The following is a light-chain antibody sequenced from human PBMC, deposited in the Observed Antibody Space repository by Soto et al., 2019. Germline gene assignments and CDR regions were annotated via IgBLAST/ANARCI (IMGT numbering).Light chain of an antibody. J-gene: IGLJ1*01. CDR3: SSYTGSSTLYV. V-gene: IGLV2-14*01. CDR1: SSDVGAYNY. Sequence: QSALTQPASVSGSPGQSITISCTGTSSDVGAYNYVSWYQQHPGKAPRLMISEVSNRPSGVSNRFSGSKSGNSASLTISGLQAEDDADYYCSSYTGSSTLYVFGTGTKLTVL. CDR2: EVS.